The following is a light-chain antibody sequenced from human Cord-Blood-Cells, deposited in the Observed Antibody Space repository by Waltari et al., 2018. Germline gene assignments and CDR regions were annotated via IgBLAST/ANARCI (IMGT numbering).Light chain of an antibody. Sequence: QSALTQPASVSGSPGQSITISSTATSRDVGGYNYVPWYQQNPGKAPKPMIYDDSNRPSGVANRFSGSKSGNTASLTISGLQAEDEADYYCSSYTSSSTLDVFGTGTKVTVL. CDR3: SSYTSSSTLDV. V-gene: IGLV2-14*01. CDR1: SRDVGGYNY. CDR2: DDS. J-gene: IGLJ1*01.